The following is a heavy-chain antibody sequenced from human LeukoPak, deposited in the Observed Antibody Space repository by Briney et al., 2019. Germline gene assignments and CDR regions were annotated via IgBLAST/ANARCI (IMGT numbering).Heavy chain of an antibody. V-gene: IGHV3-33*01. D-gene: IGHD2-2*01. J-gene: IGHJ6*02. Sequence: PGRSLRLSCAASGFTFSSYGMHWVRQAPGKGLEWVAVIWYDGSNKYYADSVKGRFTISRDNSKNTLYLQMNSLRAEDTAVYYCARDRSTSWYYYYGMDVWGQGTTVTVSS. CDR3: ARDRSTSWYYYYGMDV. CDR1: GFTFSSYG. CDR2: IWYDGSNK.